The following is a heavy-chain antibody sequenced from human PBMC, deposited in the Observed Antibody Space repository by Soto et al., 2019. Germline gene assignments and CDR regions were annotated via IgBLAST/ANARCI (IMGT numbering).Heavy chain of an antibody. CDR2: IYWNDDK. CDR1: GFSLSTSGVG. J-gene: IGHJ1*01. CDR3: AHRLGPSYDFWSGYYKPPRTGAIEYFQH. Sequence: VSGPTLVNPTQTLTLTCTFSGFSLSTSGVGVGWIRQPPGKALEWLALIYWNDDKRYSPSLKSRLTITKDTSKNQVVLTMTNMDPLDTATYYCAHRLGPSYDFWSGYYKPPRTGAIEYFQHWGQGTLVTVSS. D-gene: IGHD3-3*01. V-gene: IGHV2-5*01.